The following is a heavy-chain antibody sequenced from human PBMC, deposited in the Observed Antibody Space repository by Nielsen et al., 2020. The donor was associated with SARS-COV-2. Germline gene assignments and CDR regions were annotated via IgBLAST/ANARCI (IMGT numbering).Heavy chain of an antibody. J-gene: IGHJ4*02. CDR2: VFFSRT. CDR3: ARGNSGSDLPDY. Sequence: SETLSLTCTVSGSYISSYWWSWIRQSPGKGLEWIGYVFFSRTKYNPSLRSRASISVDTSQNQFSLTLDSVTTGDTAVYYCARGNSGSDLPDYWGQGSLVTVSS. D-gene: IGHD5-12*01. CDR1: GSYISSYW. V-gene: IGHV4-59*01.